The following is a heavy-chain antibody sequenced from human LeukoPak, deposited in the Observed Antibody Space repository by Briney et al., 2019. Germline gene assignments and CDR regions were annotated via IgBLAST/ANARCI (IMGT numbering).Heavy chain of an antibody. Sequence: GGSLRLSCAGSGFTFSNYWMTWVRQAPGKGLEWVASIKQDGSEKYYVDPVKGRFTISRDNTRNSLYLQMNSLRAEDTAVYYCASPEWLPDSIDIWGQGTMVTVSS. CDR3: ASPEWLPDSIDI. J-gene: IGHJ3*02. CDR1: GFTFSNYW. D-gene: IGHD3-3*01. CDR2: IKQDGSEK. V-gene: IGHV3-7*01.